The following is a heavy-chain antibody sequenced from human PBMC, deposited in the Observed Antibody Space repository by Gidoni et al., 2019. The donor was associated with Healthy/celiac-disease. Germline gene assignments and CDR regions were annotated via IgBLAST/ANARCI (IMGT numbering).Heavy chain of an antibody. J-gene: IGHJ5*02. CDR1: VGSISSGGYY. V-gene: IGHV4-31*03. Sequence: QVQLQESGPGLVKPSQTLSLTCTVSVGSISSGGYYWSWIRQHPGKGLSWIGYIYYSGSTYYNPSLKSRVTISVDTSKNQFSLKLSSVTAADTAVYYCARSTSRNWFDPWGQGTLVTVSS. CDR3: ARSTSRNWFDP. CDR2: IYYSGST.